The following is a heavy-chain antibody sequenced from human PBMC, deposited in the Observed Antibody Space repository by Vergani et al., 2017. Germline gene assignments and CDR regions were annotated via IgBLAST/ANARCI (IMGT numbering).Heavy chain of an antibody. CDR2: IYSGGST. D-gene: IGHD3-9*01. CDR1: GFTVSSNY. CDR3: ARGPDDILTGYAPDY. J-gene: IGHJ4*02. Sequence: EVQLVESGGGLIQPGGSLRLSCAASGFTVSSNYMSWVRQAPGKGLEWVSVIYSGGSTYYADSVKGRFTISIDNSKNTLYLQMNILRAEDTAVYYCARGPDDILTGYAPDYWGQGTLVTVSS. V-gene: IGHV3-53*01.